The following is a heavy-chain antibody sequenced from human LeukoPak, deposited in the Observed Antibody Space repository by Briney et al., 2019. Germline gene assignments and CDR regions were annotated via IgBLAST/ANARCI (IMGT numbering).Heavy chain of an antibody. J-gene: IGHJ1*01. V-gene: IGHV4-30-4*01. CDR1: GGSISTGDYY. Sequence: SETLSLTCIVSGGSISTGDYYWSWIRQPPGKGLEWIGYIYYSGSTYYNPSLKSRVTISVDTSKNQFSLKLSSVTAADTAVYYCAAADAAEYFQHWGQGTLVTVSS. CDR3: AAADAAEYFQH. D-gene: IGHD2-15*01. CDR2: IYYSGST.